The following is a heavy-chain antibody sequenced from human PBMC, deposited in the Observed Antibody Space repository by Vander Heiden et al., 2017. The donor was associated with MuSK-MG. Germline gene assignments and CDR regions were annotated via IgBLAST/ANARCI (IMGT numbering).Heavy chain of an antibody. CDR3: ARDRATMVREAFGY. V-gene: IGHV3-30-3*01. D-gene: IGHD3-10*01. J-gene: IGHJ4*02. CDR2: ISYDGSNK. Sequence: VQLVESGGGVVQPGRSLRVSCAASGFTFSSYAMHWVRQAPGKGLEWVAVISYDGSNKYYADSVKGRFTISRDNSKNTLYLQMNSLRAEDTAVYYCARDRATMVREAFGYWGQGTLVTVSS. CDR1: GFTFSSYA.